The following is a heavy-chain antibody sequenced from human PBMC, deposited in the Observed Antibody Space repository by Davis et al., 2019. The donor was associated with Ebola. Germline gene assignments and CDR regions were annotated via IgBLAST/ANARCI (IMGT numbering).Heavy chain of an antibody. CDR1: GGSINTYY. Sequence: PSETLSLTCTVSGGSINTYYRSWIRQPAGKGLEWIGRIFASGSTNYNPSLKSRVTMSVDTSKTQFPLNLSPVTAADTAVYYCARLSGLGTTVDFWGQGTLVTVSS. J-gene: IGHJ4*02. D-gene: IGHD1-14*01. CDR3: ARLSGLGTTVDF. V-gene: IGHV4-4*07. CDR2: IFASGST.